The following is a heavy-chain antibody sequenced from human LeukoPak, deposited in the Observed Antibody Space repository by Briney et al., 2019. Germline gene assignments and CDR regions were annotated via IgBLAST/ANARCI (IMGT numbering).Heavy chain of an antibody. CDR1: GFTFSNYA. V-gene: IGHV3-23*01. Sequence: GSLRLSCAASGFTFSNYAMTWVRQAPGKGLEWVSAISAGGGSTYYADSVKGRFTISRDNSKNTLYLQMNSLRAEDTAVYYCAKPGSAYYYVNLWGQGTLVTVSS. CDR2: ISAGGGST. J-gene: IGHJ1*01. D-gene: IGHD3-22*01. CDR3: AKPGSAYYYVNL.